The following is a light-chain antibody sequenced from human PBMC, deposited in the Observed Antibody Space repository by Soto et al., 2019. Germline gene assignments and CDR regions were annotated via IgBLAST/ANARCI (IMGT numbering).Light chain of an antibody. J-gene: IGLJ2*01. CDR3: SSYTRSSTLYVV. CDR2: DVS. CDR1: SSDVGGYNY. Sequence: QSALTQPASVSGSPGQSITISCTGTSSDVGGYNYASWYQQHPGKAPKLMIYDVSNRPSGVSNRFSGSKSGNTASLTISGLQAEDEADYYCSSYTRSSTLYVVFGGGTKLTVL. V-gene: IGLV2-14*01.